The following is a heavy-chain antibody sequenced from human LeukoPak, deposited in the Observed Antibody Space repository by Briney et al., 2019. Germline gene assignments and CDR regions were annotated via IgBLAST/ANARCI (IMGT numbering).Heavy chain of an antibody. CDR1: GDSVSSNSAA. Sequence: SQTLSLTCAISGDSVSSNSAAWNWIRQSPSRGLEWLGRTYYRSKWYNDYAVSVKSRITINPDTFKNQFSLQLNSVTPGDTAVYYCARGIGRYFDWLLSPFDYWGQGTLVTVSS. D-gene: IGHD3-9*01. J-gene: IGHJ4*02. CDR2: TYYRSKWYN. V-gene: IGHV6-1*01. CDR3: ARGIGRYFDWLLSPFDY.